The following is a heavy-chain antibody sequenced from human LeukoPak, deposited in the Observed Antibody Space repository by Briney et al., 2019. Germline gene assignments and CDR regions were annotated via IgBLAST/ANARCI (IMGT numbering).Heavy chain of an antibody. V-gene: IGHV4-59*12. CDR2: IHDSGTT. CDR1: GGSISSYY. D-gene: IGHD2-21*02. J-gene: IGHJ6*03. Sequence: PSETLSLTCTVSGGSISSYYWNWIRQPPGKGLEWIGYIHDSGTTNYNPSLKSRVTISVDTSKNQFSLKLSSVTAADTPVYYCAREGATAIGYYYYYMDVWGKGTTVTVSS. CDR3: AREGATAIGYYYYYMDV.